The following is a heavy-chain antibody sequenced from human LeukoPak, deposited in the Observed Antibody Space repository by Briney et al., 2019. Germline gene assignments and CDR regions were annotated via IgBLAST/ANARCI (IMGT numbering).Heavy chain of an antibody. CDR1: GFTFSRYW. Sequence: GGSLRLSCAASGFTFSRYWMQWLRQAPGKGLVWVSNINSDGSITSYADSVKGRFTISRDNAKNTLYLQMNSLRAEDTAVYYCADPFTDPFDIWGQGTMVTVSS. CDR2: INSDGSIT. CDR3: ADPFTDPFDI. J-gene: IGHJ3*02. V-gene: IGHV3-74*01.